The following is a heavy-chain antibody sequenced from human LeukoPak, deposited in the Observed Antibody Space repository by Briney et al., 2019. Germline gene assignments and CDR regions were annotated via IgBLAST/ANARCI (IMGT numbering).Heavy chain of an antibody. Sequence: GGSLRLSCAVSGATSRGHAMSWVRQAPGKGLEWVSTISGDGGITYYADSVKGRFTISRDNSKNTLYLHMNSLRAEDTAVYYCGKDLLSGSSAWYLTPFDYWGQGTLVTVSS. J-gene: IGHJ4*02. V-gene: IGHV3-23*01. D-gene: IGHD2-2*01. CDR3: GKDLLSGSSAWYLTPFDY. CDR2: ISGDGGIT. CDR1: GATSRGHA.